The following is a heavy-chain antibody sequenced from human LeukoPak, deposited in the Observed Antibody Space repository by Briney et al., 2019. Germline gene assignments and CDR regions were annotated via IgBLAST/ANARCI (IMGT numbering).Heavy chain of an antibody. J-gene: IGHJ3*02. CDR2: ISVDGSHT. CDR1: GFTFSGYA. Sequence: QAGGSLRLSCAASGFTFSGYAMSWVRQAPGKGLEWVSAISVDGSHTYYADSVRGRFTTSRDNSRNTLSLQMSSLRAEDAAVYYCAKSFDTSGRRAFDIWGQGTMVTVSS. V-gene: IGHV3-23*01. CDR3: AKSFDTSGRRAFDI. D-gene: IGHD3-22*01.